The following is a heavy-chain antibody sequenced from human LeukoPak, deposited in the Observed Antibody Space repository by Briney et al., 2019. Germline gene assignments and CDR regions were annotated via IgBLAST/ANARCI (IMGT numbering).Heavy chain of an antibody. J-gene: IGHJ4*02. V-gene: IGHV4-39*07. CDR3: ARGSAAAGSLHDY. CDR1: GDSISSGNFY. D-gene: IGHD6-13*01. Sequence: SETLSLTCTVSGDSISSGNFYWSWIRQPAGKGLEWIGSIYYSGSTYYNPSLKSRVTISVDTSKNQFSLKLSSVTAADTAVYYCARGSAAAGSLHDYWGQGTLVTVSS. CDR2: IYYSGST.